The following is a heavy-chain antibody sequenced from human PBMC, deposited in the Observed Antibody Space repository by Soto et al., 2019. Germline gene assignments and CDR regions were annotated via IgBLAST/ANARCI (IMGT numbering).Heavy chain of an antibody. D-gene: IGHD6-19*01. J-gene: IGHJ6*02. CDR3: AREDSYGWSGESLDV. Sequence: SETLSLTCTVSGGSISSYYWSWIRQPPGKGLEWIGYIYYSGSTNYNPSLKSRVTISVDTSKNQFSLTLTSVTAADTAVYYCAREDSYGWSGESLDVWGQGTTVTVSS. CDR1: GGSISSYY. CDR2: IYYSGST. V-gene: IGHV4-59*12.